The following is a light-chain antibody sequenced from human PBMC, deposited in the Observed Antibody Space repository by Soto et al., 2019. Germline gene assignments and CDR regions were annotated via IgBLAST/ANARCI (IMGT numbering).Light chain of an antibody. CDR1: RSNFGSNP. CDR3: AAWDDSLSAWV. CDR2: TND. V-gene: IGLV1-44*01. J-gene: IGLJ3*02. Sequence: AVVTQPPSASGTAGQRVTISCSGSRSNFGSNPVNWYQQLPGAAPKLLIYTNDQRPSRVPDRFSGSKSGTSASLAISGLQSEDEADYYCAAWDDSLSAWVFGGGTKVTVL.